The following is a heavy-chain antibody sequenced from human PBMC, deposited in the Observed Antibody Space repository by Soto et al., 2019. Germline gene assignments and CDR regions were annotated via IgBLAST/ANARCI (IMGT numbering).Heavy chain of an antibody. CDR2: MNPYSGNT. CDR1: GHTFTNND. CDR3: VRAPLDYYSADYFDN. Sequence: RASVKVSCKASGHTFTNNDINWVRQAAGQGLEWMGWMNPYSGNTGYARNFHGRVTMTRDNSITTAYMELSSLRSEDTAVYYCVRAPLDYYSADYFDNWGQGTLVTVSS. D-gene: IGHD2-21*01. J-gene: IGHJ4*02. V-gene: IGHV1-8*01.